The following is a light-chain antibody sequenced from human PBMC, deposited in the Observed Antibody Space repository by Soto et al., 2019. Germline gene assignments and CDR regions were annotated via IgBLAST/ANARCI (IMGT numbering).Light chain of an antibody. CDR2: GAS. J-gene: IGKJ1*01. Sequence: EIVLTQSPGTLSLSPGERATLSCRASQIVSSSYLAWYQKKPGQAPRLLIYGASSRATGIPDRFSGSGSGTDFTLTISRLEPEDFAVYYYQQYGSSPPWTFGQGTKVEIK. V-gene: IGKV3-20*01. CDR3: QQYGSSPPWT. CDR1: QIVSSSY.